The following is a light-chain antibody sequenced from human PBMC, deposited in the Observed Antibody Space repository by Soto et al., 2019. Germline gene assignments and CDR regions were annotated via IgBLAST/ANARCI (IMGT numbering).Light chain of an antibody. V-gene: IGKV1-27*01. CDR2: ASS. CDR1: QGISNY. J-gene: IGKJ4*01. Sequence: DIQMTQAPSSLSASVGDRVTITCRASQGISNYLAWYQQKPGEVPKVLIYASSTVQSGVPSRFSGSGSWTAFTLTISILQPEDVATYYCQRYNSAPLTFGGGTKVEIK. CDR3: QRYNSAPLT.